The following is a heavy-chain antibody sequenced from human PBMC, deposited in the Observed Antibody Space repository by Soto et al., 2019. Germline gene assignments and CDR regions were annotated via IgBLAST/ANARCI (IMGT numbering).Heavy chain of an antibody. D-gene: IGHD3-3*01. CDR3: ARSYYDFWSGYPDY. V-gene: IGHV3-30-3*01. CDR1: GFTFSSYA. Sequence: GGSLRLSCAASGFTFSSYAMHRVRQAPGKGLEWVAVISYDGSNKYYADSVKGRFTISRDNSKNTLYLQMNSLRAEDTAVYYCARSYYDFWSGYPDYWGQGTLVTVSS. J-gene: IGHJ4*02. CDR2: ISYDGSNK.